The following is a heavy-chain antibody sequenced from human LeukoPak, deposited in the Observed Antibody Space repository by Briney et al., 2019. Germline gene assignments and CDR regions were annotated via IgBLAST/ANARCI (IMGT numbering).Heavy chain of an antibody. J-gene: IGHJ4*02. D-gene: IGHD6-13*01. V-gene: IGHV3-48*02. Sequence: GGSLRLSCAASGXTFSSYSMNWVRQAPGKGQEWVSYISSSSTIYYADSVKGRFTISRDHAKNSLYLQMNSLRDEDTAVYYCARVWGIAAAGGEIEYWGQGTLVTVSS. CDR1: GXTFSSYS. CDR3: ARVWGIAAAGGEIEY. CDR2: ISSSSTI.